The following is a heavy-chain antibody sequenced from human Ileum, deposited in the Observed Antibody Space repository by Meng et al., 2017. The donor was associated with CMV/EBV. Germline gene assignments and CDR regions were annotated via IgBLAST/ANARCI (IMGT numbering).Heavy chain of an antibody. CDR1: GGSLTSYY. V-gene: IGHV4-4*07. CDR2: IHPTGTT. Sequence: QLKEPGPRLLQPSETLSLTCTVTGGSLTSYYWTWIRQPAGKGLEWIGRIHPTGTTDDNPSLRSRVSMSLDKSKNQFSLKLTSVNAADTAVYYCARAAARGVPVDLWGQGTLVTVSS. J-gene: IGHJ5*02. D-gene: IGHD3-10*01. CDR3: ARAAARGVPVDL.